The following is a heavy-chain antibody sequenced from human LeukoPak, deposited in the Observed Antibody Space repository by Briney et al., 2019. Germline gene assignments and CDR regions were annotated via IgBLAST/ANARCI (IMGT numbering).Heavy chain of an antibody. CDR3: ARGGRPLGYFYMDV. V-gene: IGHV1-69*05. CDR2: SIPLFGTV. Sequence: SVKVSCKASGYTFTGYYMHWVRQAPGQGPEWMGGSIPLFGTVKAAQKFQGRFTITTDESTSTAYMELSSLTSEDTAVYYCARGGRPLGYFYMDVWGKGTTVTVS. J-gene: IGHJ6*03. CDR1: GYTFTGYY.